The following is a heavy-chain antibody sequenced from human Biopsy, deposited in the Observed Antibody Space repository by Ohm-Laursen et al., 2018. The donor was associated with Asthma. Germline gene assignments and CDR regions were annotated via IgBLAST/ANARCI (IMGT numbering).Heavy chain of an antibody. Sequence: AASVTVSCKASGYNFISFAIHWVRQAPGQRLEWMGWDNTGNGDTKYSQKFQGRVTITRDTSASTAYMELRSLRSEDTATYYCARTYYDFLTGQVKDVFGVWGQGTMVTVSS. V-gene: IGHV1-3*04. CDR2: DNTGNGDT. J-gene: IGHJ3*01. D-gene: IGHD3-9*01. CDR3: ARTYYDFLTGQVKDVFGV. CDR1: GYNFISFA.